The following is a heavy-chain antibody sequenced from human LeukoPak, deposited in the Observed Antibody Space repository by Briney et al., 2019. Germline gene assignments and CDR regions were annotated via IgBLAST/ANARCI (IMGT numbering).Heavy chain of an antibody. D-gene: IGHD3-9*01. CDR3: ARASVDYDILTGPLYYFDY. V-gene: IGHV3-53*01. CDR1: GFTVSSNY. J-gene: IGHJ4*02. CDR2: IYSGGST. Sequence: GGSLRLSCAASGFTVSSNYMSWVRQAPGKGLEWVSVIYSGGSTYYADSVKGRFTISRDNSKNTLYLQMNSLRAEDTAVYYCARASVDYDILTGPLYYFDYWGQGTLVTVSS.